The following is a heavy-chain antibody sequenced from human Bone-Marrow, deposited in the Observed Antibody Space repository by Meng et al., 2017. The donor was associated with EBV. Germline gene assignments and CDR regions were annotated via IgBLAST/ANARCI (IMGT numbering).Heavy chain of an antibody. Sequence: QVQLVQLGAEVKKPGASGKVSCKASGYTFTTYYMHWVRQAPGQGLEWMGIINPSGGSTSYAQKSQGRVTMTRDTYTSTVYMELSSLRSEDTAVYYCARDAGDGYKHFDYWGQGTLVTVSS. J-gene: IGHJ4*02. V-gene: IGHV1-46*01. CDR1: GYTFTTYY. CDR2: INPSGGST. CDR3: ARDAGDGYKHFDY. D-gene: IGHD5-24*01.